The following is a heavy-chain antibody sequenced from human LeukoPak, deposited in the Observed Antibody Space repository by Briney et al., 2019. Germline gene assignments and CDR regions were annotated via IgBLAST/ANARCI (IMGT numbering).Heavy chain of an antibody. CDR1: GFTFDDYA. Sequence: GRSLRLSCAASGFTFDDYAMHWVRQAPGKGLEWVSGISWNSSSIGYADSVKGRFTISRDNAKNSLYLQMNSLRAEDTALYYCAKGRNYYYGSGSYLDAFDIWGQGTMVTVSS. D-gene: IGHD3-10*01. J-gene: IGHJ3*02. CDR2: ISWNSSSI. V-gene: IGHV3-9*01. CDR3: AKGRNYYYGSGSYLDAFDI.